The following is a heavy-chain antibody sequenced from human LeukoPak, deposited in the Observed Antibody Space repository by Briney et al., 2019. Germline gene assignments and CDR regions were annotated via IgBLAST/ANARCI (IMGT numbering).Heavy chain of an antibody. CDR1: GYTLTELS. V-gene: IGHV1-69*13. CDR2: IIPIFGTA. D-gene: IGHD3-22*01. J-gene: IGHJ4*02. CDR3: ATGRDRSGYYYSLDY. Sequence: ASVKVSCKVSGYTLTELSMHWVRQAPGKGLEWMGGIIPIFGTANYAQKFQGRVTITADESTSTAYMELSSLRSEDTAVYYCATGRDRSGYYYSLDYWGQGTLVTVSS.